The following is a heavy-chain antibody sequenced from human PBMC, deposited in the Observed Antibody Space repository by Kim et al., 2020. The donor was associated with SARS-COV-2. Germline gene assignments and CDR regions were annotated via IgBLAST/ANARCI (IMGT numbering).Heavy chain of an antibody. Sequence: VSVKSRITINPDTSKNQFSLQLNSVTPEDTAVYYCARDYVGGYYYYGMDVWGQGTTVTVSS. D-gene: IGHD3-10*01. J-gene: IGHJ6*02. CDR3: ARDYVGGYYYYGMDV. V-gene: IGHV6-1*01.